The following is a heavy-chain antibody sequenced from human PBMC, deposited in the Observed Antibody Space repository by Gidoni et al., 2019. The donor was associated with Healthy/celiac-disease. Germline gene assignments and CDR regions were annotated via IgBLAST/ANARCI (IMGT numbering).Heavy chain of an antibody. V-gene: IGHV4-30-4*01. J-gene: IGHJ4*02. CDR1: GGPISSGDYY. D-gene: IGHD3-22*01. CDR3: ARMSSGYYYFDY. Sequence: QVQLQESGQGLVKPSQYLSLTCTVPGGPISSGDYYWSWIRQPPGKGLEWVWYIYYSGSPSYNPSLKSRVTISVYTSKNQFSLKLSSVAAADTAVYYCARMSSGYYYFDYWGQGTLVTVSS. CDR2: IYYSGSP.